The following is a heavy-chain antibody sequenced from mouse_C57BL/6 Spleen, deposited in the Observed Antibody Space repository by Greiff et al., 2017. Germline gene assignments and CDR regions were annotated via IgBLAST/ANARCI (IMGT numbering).Heavy chain of an antibody. D-gene: IGHD2-4*01. J-gene: IGHJ4*01. CDR1: GYTFTSYT. V-gene: IGHV1-4*01. CDR2: INPSSGYT. Sequence: VQLQESGAELARPGASVKMSCKASGYTFTSYTMHWVKQRPGQGLEWIGYINPSSGYTKYNQKFKDKATMTADKSSSTAYMRLSSLTSEDSAVYYCARSYDYDGGDYWGQGTSVTVSS. CDR3: ARSYDYDGGDY.